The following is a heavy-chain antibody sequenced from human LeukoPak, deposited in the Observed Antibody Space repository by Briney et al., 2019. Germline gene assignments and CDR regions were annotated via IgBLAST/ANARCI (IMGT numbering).Heavy chain of an antibody. CDR2: ISSDGTNK. D-gene: IGHD3-22*01. J-gene: IGHJ4*02. V-gene: IGHV3-30*04. Sequence: TGGSLRLACPASGFTLSIDCTGWASQAPGNWLEWPAVISSDGTNKFYADSLKGRFTISRDNSKDTLYLQMNSLRAEDTAVYYCARDLPFYDSSVYYTAWGQGTLVTVSS. CDR3: ARDLPFYDSSVYYTA. CDR1: GFTLSIDC.